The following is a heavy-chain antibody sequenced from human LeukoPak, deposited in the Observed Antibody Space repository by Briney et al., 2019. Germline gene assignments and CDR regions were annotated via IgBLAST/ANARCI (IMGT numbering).Heavy chain of an antibody. CDR3: ARTLAEQQLGRIYYYYGMDV. J-gene: IGHJ6*04. CDR1: GFTFSSYA. D-gene: IGHD6-13*01. V-gene: IGHV3-30*04. CDR2: ISYDGSNK. Sequence: GRSLRLSCAASGFTFSSYAMHWVRQAPGKGLEWVAVISYDGSNKYYADSVKGRFTISRDNPKNTLYLQMNSLRAEDTAVYYCARTLAEQQLGRIYYYYGMDVWGKGTTVTVSS.